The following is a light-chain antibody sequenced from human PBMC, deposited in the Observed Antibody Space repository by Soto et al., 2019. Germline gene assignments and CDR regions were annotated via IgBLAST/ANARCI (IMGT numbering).Light chain of an antibody. J-gene: IGLJ3*02. CDR1: SSDVGGYNY. V-gene: IGLV2-14*01. Sequence: QSVLTQPASVSGSPGQSIAISCTGTSSDVGGYNYVSWYQQHPDKAPKFIIYEVSNRPSGVSDRFSGSKSGNTASLTISGLQADDEADYYCCSYAGSYTWVFGGGTKLTVL. CDR2: EVS. CDR3: CSYAGSYTWV.